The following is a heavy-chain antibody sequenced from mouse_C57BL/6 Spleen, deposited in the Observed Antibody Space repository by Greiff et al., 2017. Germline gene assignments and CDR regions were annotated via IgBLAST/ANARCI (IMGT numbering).Heavy chain of an antibody. CDR2: ISDGGSYT. D-gene: IGHD1-1*01. CDR3: ARDGGTTVVDYFDY. CDR1: GFTFSSYA. Sequence: LVESGGGFVQPGGSLKLSCAASGFTFSSYAMSWVRQTPEKRLEWVATISDGGSYTYYPDNVKGRFTISRDNAKNNLYLQMSHLKSEDTAMYYCARDGGTTVVDYFDYWGQGTTLTVSS. V-gene: IGHV5-4*01. J-gene: IGHJ2*01.